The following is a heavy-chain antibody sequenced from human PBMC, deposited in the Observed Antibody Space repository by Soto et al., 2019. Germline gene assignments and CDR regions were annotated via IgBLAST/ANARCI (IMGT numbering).Heavy chain of an antibody. CDR3: ARFTPSYDFWSGYYGSWFDP. CDR2: INHSGST. CDR1: GGSFSGYY. J-gene: IGHJ5*02. V-gene: IGHV4-34*01. Sequence: PSETLSLTCAVYGGSFSGYYWGWIRQPPGKGLEWIGEINHSGSTNYNPSLKSRVTISVDTSKNQFSLKLSSVTAADTAVYYCARFTPSYDFWSGYYGSWFDPWGQGTLVTVSS. D-gene: IGHD3-3*01.